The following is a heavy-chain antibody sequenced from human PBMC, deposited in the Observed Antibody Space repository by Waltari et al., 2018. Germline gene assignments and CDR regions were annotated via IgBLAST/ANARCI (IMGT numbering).Heavy chain of an antibody. CDR3: AGGGGFLCDI. J-gene: IGHJ3*02. CDR2: IKEDGTER. CDR1: GFTFSSYW. V-gene: IGHV3-7*01. Sequence: EVELVESGGGLVQPGGSLRLSCAASGFTFSSYWMSWVRQAPGKGLEWVANIKEDGTERNYVDSAKGRFTISRDNAKNSLYLQMNSLTTEDTAVYYCAGGGGFLCDIWGQGTLVTVSS. D-gene: IGHD3-3*01.